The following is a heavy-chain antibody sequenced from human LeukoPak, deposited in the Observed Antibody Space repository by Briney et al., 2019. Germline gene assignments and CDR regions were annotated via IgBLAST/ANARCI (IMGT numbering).Heavy chain of an antibody. Sequence: PGRSLRLSCAASGFTFDDYAMHWVRHAPGKGLEWVSGISWDSDTIVYADSVKGRFTVSRDNAKNSLYLQMNSLRAEDTAVYYCLQYDSGSTWGQGTLVTVSS. V-gene: IGHV3-9*01. CDR2: ISWDSDTI. CDR1: GFTFDDYA. D-gene: IGHD3-10*01. CDR3: LQYDSGST. J-gene: IGHJ5*02.